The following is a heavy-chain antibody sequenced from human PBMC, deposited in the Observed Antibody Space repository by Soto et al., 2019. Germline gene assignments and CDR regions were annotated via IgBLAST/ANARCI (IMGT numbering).Heavy chain of an antibody. Sequence: QVQLVQSGAEVKKPGASVKVSYVASGYTFTDHYIHWVRQAPGQGLEWMGWINPHSGDTIYAQKFQGRVTLTRDTSISTAYMELSRLRSDDTAAYYCARGRTVNFYGMDVWGQGTTVTVSS. D-gene: IGHD4-17*01. CDR1: GYTFTDHY. J-gene: IGHJ6*02. V-gene: IGHV1-2*02. CDR3: ARGRTVNFYGMDV. CDR2: INPHSGDT.